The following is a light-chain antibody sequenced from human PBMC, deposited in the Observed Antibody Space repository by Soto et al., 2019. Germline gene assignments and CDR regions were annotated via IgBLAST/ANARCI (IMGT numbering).Light chain of an antibody. V-gene: IGKV3-15*01. CDR2: GAS. CDR1: QSVSSN. CDR3: QQRNEWPLT. J-gene: IGKJ5*01. Sequence: EIVMTQSPATLSVSPGERATLSCRASQSVSSNLAWYQQKPGQAPRLLIYGASTRATSIPARFSGSGSGTDFTLTISSLEPEDFAVYYCQQRNEWPLTFGQGTRLEIK.